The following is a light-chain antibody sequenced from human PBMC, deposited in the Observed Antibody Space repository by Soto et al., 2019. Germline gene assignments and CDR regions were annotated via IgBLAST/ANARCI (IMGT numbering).Light chain of an antibody. CDR3: QQYGSSPWT. J-gene: IGKJ1*01. CDR1: QSVTRSY. CDR2: GAS. V-gene: IGKV3-20*01. Sequence: EIVLTQSPGTLSLSPGERATLSCRASQSVTRSYLAWYQQKPGQAPRLLIYGASSRATGVPDRFSGSGSGKDFTLTISRLEPEDCAVYYCQQYGSSPWTFGQGTKVEI.